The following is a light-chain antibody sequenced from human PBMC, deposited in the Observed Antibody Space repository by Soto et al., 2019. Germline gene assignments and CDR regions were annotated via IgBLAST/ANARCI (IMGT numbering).Light chain of an antibody. CDR2: GAS. Sequence: EIVSTQSPDTLSLSPGERATLSCRASQSVSGNSFAWYQQKPGQAPRLLIYGASSRATGIPDRFSGSGSGTDFTLTISSLEPEDFGLYYCHHYRTFGRGTRVEIK. V-gene: IGKV3-20*01. CDR1: QSVSGNS. J-gene: IGKJ1*01. CDR3: HHYRT.